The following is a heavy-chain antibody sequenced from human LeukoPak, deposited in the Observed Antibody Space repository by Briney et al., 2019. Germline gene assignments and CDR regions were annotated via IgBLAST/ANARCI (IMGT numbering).Heavy chain of an antibody. CDR1: GYTFTAYY. V-gene: IGHV1-2*02. CDR3: ARGVGSSWFDP. Sequence: ASVKVSCKASGYTFTAYYIHWVRQAPGQGLEWVGWMDPVSGGTNYAQRFQGRVTMTRDSSISTAYIQLSSLRSDDTADTAVYYCARGVGSSWFDPWGQGTLVTVFS. J-gene: IGHJ5*02. CDR2: MDPVSGGT. D-gene: IGHD2-8*01.